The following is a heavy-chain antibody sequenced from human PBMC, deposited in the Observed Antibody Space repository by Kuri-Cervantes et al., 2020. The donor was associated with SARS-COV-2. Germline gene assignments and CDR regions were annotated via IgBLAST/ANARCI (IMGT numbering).Heavy chain of an antibody. CDR3: AKFRGSGWTDAFDI. Sequence: GESLKISCTASGFNYLNYAMHWVRQAPGTGLEWVAVVSYNGTIKYYADSVKGRFTISRDNSKNTLYLQMSSLRAEDTAVYYCAKFRGSGWTDAFDIWGQGAMVTVSS. CDR1: GFNYLNYA. CDR2: VSYNGTIK. V-gene: IGHV3-30-3*02. D-gene: IGHD6-19*01. J-gene: IGHJ3*02.